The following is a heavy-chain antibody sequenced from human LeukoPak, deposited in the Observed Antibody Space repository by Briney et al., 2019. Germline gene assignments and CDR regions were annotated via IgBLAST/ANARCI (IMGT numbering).Heavy chain of an antibody. CDR3: ARYGFSSVWQGGWHAFDI. Sequence: ASVTVSCKASGYTFTSYYVHWVRQAPGQGLQWMGIINPTTGDTNYAQNFQGRLTMTRDMSTSTVYMELSSLRSEDTAVYYCARYGFSSVWQGGWHAFDIWGHGTMVTVSS. D-gene: IGHD6-25*01. CDR2: INPTTGDT. V-gene: IGHV1-46*01. CDR1: GYTFTSYY. J-gene: IGHJ3*02.